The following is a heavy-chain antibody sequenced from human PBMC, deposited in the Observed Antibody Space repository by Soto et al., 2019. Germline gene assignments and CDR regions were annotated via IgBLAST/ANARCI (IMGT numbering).Heavy chain of an antibody. CDR3: ARDKPRGDSYGSFDY. V-gene: IGHV4-31*03. CDR1: GGSIRSGCYY. J-gene: IGHJ4*02. Sequence: QVQLQESGPGLVKPSQTLSLTCTVSGGSIRSGCYYWSWIRQHPGKGLEWIGYIYYSGSTYYNPSLKRRVTISVDTSKIQCPLQLTSLTAADTAVYYSARDKPRGDSYGSFDYWGQGTLVTVSS. CDR2: IYYSGST. D-gene: IGHD5-18*01.